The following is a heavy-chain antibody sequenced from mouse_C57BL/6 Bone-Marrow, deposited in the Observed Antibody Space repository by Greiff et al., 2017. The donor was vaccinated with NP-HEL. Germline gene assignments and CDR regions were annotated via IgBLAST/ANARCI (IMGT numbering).Heavy chain of an antibody. V-gene: IGHV1-80*01. CDR1: GYAFSSYW. Sequence: VQLQQSGAELVKPGASVKISCKASGYAFSSYWMNWVKQRPGKGLEWIGQIYPGDGDTNYNGKFKGKATLTADKSSSTAYMQLSSLTSEDSAVYFCASPIYYYGSRGYFDYWGQGTTLTVSS. D-gene: IGHD1-1*01. CDR2: IYPGDGDT. J-gene: IGHJ2*01. CDR3: ASPIYYYGSRGYFDY.